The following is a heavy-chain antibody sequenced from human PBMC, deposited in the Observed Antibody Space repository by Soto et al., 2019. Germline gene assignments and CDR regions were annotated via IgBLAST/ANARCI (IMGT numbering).Heavy chain of an antibody. CDR3: ARERTGTTSMDV. D-gene: IGHD1-1*01. CDR1: GYTFTSYD. Sequence: QVQLVQSGAKVKKPGASVKVSCKASGYTFTSYDINWVRQATGQGLEWMGWMNPNSGNTGYAQKFQGRVTMTRNTSISTAYMELSSQRSEDTAVYYCARERTGTTSMDVWGQGTTVTVSS. CDR2: MNPNSGNT. V-gene: IGHV1-8*01. J-gene: IGHJ6*02.